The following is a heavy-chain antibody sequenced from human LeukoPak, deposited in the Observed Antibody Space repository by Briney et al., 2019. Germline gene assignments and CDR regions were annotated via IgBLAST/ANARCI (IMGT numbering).Heavy chain of an antibody. Sequence: GGTLRLSCEASGFMFLNYAMSWVRQAPGKGLQWVSGISGRDDTTYYTDSPEGSTYYTNSAEGRFTISRDNSKNTVYLQIDSLGVEDTAVYYCAKCMSATGVCLNFDSWGRGILVTVSS. V-gene: IGHV3-23*01. CDR2: ISGRDDTTYYTDSPEGST. D-gene: IGHD2-21*02. CDR3: AKCMSATGVCLNFDS. J-gene: IGHJ4*02. CDR1: GFMFLNYA.